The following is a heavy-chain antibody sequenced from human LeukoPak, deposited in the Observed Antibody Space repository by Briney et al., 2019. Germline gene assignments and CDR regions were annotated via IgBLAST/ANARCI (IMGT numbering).Heavy chain of an antibody. CDR2: IVVGSGNT. CDR3: AAGSGWYRFDC. V-gene: IGHV1-58*02. D-gene: IGHD6-19*01. CDR1: GFTFTSSA. J-gene: IGHJ4*02. Sequence: SVKVSCKASGFTFTSSAIQWVRQARGQRLEWIGWIVVGSGNTNYAQKFQERVTITRDMSTSTAYMELSSLTSEDSAVYYCAAGSGWYRFDCWGQGTLVTVSS.